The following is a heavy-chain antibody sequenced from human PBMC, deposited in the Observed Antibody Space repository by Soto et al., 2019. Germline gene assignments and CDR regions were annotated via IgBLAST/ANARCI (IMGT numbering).Heavy chain of an antibody. J-gene: IGHJ4*02. CDR1: GFTFNNYA. V-gene: IGHV3-23*01. CDR2: ISGGGDTT. D-gene: IGHD3-10*01. CDR3: AKGRGGSGSLTPRVDF. Sequence: EVQLLESGGGLVQPGGSLRLSCAASGFTFNNYAMTWVRQAPGKGLEWVSAISGGGDTTSYADSVKGRFTVSRDGSKNTLYLQMSSLRAEHTALDYCAKGRGGSGSLTPRVDFWGQGTLVTDSS.